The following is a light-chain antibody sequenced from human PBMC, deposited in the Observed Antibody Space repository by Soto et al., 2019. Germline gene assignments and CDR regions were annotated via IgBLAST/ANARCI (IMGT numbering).Light chain of an antibody. J-gene: IGKJ1*01. CDR1: QSIEHR. CDR2: AAS. CDR3: QQSYTSTWT. V-gene: IGKV1-39*01. Sequence: DIQMTQSPSSLSASVGDRVTITCRASQSIEHRLNWYQHKPGKAPRLLMDAASRMQSGVPSRFSGSGSGTEFTLSIYSLQPDDFATYYCQQSYTSTWTFGQGTRV.